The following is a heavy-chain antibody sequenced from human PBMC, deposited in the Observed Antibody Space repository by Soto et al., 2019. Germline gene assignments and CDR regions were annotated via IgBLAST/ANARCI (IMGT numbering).Heavy chain of an antibody. D-gene: IGHD3-10*01. V-gene: IGHV4-31*03. CDR2: IYYSGST. Sequence: SETLSLTCTVSGGSISSGGYYWSWIRQHPGKGLEWIGYIYYSGSTYYNPSLKSRVTISVDTSKNQFSLKLSSVTAADTAVYYCARDPGLDGWDGSGSYCAFDSRGQRSMVTVSS. CDR3: ARDPGLDGWDGSGSYCAFDS. J-gene: IGHJ3*02. CDR1: GGSISSGGYY.